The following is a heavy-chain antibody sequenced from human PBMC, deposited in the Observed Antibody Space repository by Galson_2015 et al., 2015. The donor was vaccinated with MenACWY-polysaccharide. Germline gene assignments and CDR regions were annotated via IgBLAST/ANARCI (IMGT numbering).Heavy chain of an antibody. CDR3: ARGDTSAPKNWFDP. CDR1: GGSISGISYY. Sequence: SETLSLTCTVSGGSISGISYYWGWIRQPPGKGLEWIGSIYYSGSTYYNPSLKSRVTISVDTSKNQFSLKLSSVTAADTAVYYCARGDTSAPKNWFDPWGQGTLVTVSS. CDR2: IYYSGST. J-gene: IGHJ5*02. V-gene: IGHV4-39*07. D-gene: IGHD2-21*02.